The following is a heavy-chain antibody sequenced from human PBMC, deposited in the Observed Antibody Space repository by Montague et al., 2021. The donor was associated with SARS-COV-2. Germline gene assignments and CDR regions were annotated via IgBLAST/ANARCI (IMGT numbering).Heavy chain of an antibody. CDR1: GFRFSHYW. Sequence: SRRLSCAASGFRFSHYWMNWVRQAPGKGLEWVANINQDGSEKHFVDSVKGRFTISRDNAKNSVFLQMNSLRGEDTAMYFCARDFYGGGTATLPGDYWGQGTLVTVSS. J-gene: IGHJ4*02. V-gene: IGHV3-7*01. D-gene: IGHD3-10*01. CDR3: ARDFYGGGTATLPGDY. CDR2: INQDGSEK.